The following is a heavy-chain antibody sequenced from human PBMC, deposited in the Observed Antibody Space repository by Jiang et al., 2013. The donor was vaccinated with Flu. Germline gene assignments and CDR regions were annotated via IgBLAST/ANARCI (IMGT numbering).Heavy chain of an antibody. V-gene: IGHV2-70*11. CDR2: IDWDDDK. CDR1: GFSLSTSGMC. J-gene: IGHJ6*04. CDR3: ARAPIVVVPAATLGPGGDPNPPYYYYYGMDV. D-gene: IGHD2-2*01. Sequence: KPTQTLTLTCTFSGFSLSTSGMCVSWIRQPPGKAPEWLARIDWDDDKYYSTSLKTRLTISKDTSKNQVVLTMTNMDPVDTATYYCARAPIVVVPAATLGPGGDPNPPYYYYYGMDVWGKGTTVTVSS.